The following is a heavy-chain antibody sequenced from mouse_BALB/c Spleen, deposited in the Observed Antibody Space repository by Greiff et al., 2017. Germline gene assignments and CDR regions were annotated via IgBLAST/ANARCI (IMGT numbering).Heavy chain of an antibody. CDR1: GYTFTSYY. J-gene: IGHJ4*01. Sequence: VQLVESGAELVKPGASVKLSCKASGYTFTSYYMYWVKQRPGQGLEWIGEINPSNGGTNFNEKFKSKATLTVDKSSSTAYMQLSSLTSEDSAVYYCTRYTYLFNYAMDYWGQGTSVTVSS. CDR3: TRYTYLFNYAMDY. CDR2: INPSNGGT. V-gene: IGHV1S81*02. D-gene: IGHD5-1-1*01.